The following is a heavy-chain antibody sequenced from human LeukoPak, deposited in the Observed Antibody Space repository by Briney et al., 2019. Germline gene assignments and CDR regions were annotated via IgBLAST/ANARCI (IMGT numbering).Heavy chain of an antibody. V-gene: IGHV4-59*01. CDR2: IHYSGRT. J-gene: IGHJ4*02. D-gene: IGHD3-22*01. CDR3: ARLSGYSSGHYYSDY. Sequence: SETLSLTCTISGGSISNYFWSWIRQPPGKGLECIGYIHYSGRTNYNPSLKSRVTISVDTSKNQFSLKLSSVTAADTAVYYCARLSGYSSGHYYSDYWGQGTLVTVSS. CDR1: GGSISNYF.